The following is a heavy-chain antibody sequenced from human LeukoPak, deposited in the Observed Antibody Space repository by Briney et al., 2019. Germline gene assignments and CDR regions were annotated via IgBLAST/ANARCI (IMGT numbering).Heavy chain of an antibody. Sequence: SETLSLTCAVYGGSFSGYYWSWIRQPPGKGLEWIGEINHSGSTNYNPSLKSRVTISVDTSKNQFSLKLSSVTAADTAVYYCAGGDGGSLSGYWGQGTLVTVSS. CDR1: GGSFSGYY. D-gene: IGHD2-15*01. V-gene: IGHV4-34*01. CDR2: INHSGST. CDR3: AGGDGGSLSGY. J-gene: IGHJ4*02.